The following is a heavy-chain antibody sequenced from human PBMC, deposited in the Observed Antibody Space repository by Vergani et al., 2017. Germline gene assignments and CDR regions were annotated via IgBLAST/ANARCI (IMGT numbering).Heavy chain of an antibody. D-gene: IGHD1-26*01. J-gene: IGHJ4*02. V-gene: IGHV3-21*01. Sequence: EVQLVESGGGLVKPGGSLRLSCAASGFTFSSYSMNWVRQAPGKGLEWVSSISSSSSYIYYADSVKGRFTISRDNAKNSLYRQMNSLRAEDTAVYYGARRGEGSRELLGVFDYWGQGTLVTVSS. CDR2: ISSSSSYI. CDR1: GFTFSSYS. CDR3: ARRGEGSRELLGVFDY.